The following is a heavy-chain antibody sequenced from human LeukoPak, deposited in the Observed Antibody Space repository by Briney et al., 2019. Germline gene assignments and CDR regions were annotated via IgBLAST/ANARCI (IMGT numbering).Heavy chain of an antibody. V-gene: IGHV1-69*13. CDR1: GYTFTSYY. Sequence: GASVKVSCKASGYTFTSYYMHWVRQAPGQGLEWMGGIIPIFDTANYAQKFQGRVTITADESTSTAYMELSSLRSEDTAVYYCATLYDMIAMEYYYYYYMDVWGKGTTVTVSS. J-gene: IGHJ6*03. CDR3: ATLYDMIAMEYYYYYYMDV. D-gene: IGHD2-21*01. CDR2: IIPIFDTA.